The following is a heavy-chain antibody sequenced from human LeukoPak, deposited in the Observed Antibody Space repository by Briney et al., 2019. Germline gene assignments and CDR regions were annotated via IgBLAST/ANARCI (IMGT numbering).Heavy chain of an antibody. CDR3: AGGEGELLSSFDI. Sequence: ASVKVSCKASGYTFTVYYMHWVRQAPGQGLEWMGWINPNSGGTNYAQKLQGRVTMTTDTSTSTAYMELRSLRSDDTAVYYCAGGEGELLSSFDIWGQGTMVTVSS. CDR2: INPNSGGT. CDR1: GYTFTVYY. V-gene: IGHV1-2*02. D-gene: IGHD1-26*01. J-gene: IGHJ3*02.